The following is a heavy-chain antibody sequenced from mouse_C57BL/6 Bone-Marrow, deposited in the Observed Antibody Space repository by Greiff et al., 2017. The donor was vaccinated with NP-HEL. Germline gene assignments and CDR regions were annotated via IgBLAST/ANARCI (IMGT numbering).Heavy chain of an antibody. CDR2: ISDGGSYT. J-gene: IGHJ3*01. Sequence: EVKLMESGGGLVKPGGSLKLSCAASGFTFSSYAMSWVRQTPEKRLEWVATISDGGSYTYYPDNVKGRFTISRDNAKNNLYLQMSHLKSEDTAMYYCARDIYDGYYVRFAYWGQGTLVTVSA. D-gene: IGHD2-3*01. CDR1: GFTFSSYA. V-gene: IGHV5-4*01. CDR3: ARDIYDGYYVRFAY.